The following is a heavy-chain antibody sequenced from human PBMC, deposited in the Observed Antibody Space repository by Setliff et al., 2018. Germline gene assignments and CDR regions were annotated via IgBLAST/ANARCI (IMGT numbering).Heavy chain of an antibody. CDR3: ARRPSGGWFLNWFDP. CDR1: GFTFSSYL. CDR2: IKQDGSEK. J-gene: IGHJ5*02. D-gene: IGHD6-19*01. Sequence: LRLSCAASGFTFSSYLMSWVRQAPGKGLEWVANIKQDGSEKYYVDSVKGRFTISRDNVKNSLYLQMNSLRAEDTAVYYCARRPSGGWFLNWFDPWGQGTLVTVSS. V-gene: IGHV3-7*01.